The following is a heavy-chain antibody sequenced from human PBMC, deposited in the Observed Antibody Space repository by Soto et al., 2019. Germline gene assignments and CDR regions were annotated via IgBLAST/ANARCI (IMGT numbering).Heavy chain of an antibody. CDR2: IIPIFGTA. CDR3: ARGDGTMVRDEWGPSYYYYGMDV. D-gene: IGHD3-10*01. J-gene: IGHJ6*02. Sequence: GASVKVCCKASGGTFSSYAISWVRQAPGQGLEWMGGIIPIFGTANYAQKFQGRVTITADESTSTAYMELSSLRSEDTAVYYCARGDGTMVRDEWGPSYYYYGMDVWGQGTTVTVSS. CDR1: GGTFSSYA. V-gene: IGHV1-69*13.